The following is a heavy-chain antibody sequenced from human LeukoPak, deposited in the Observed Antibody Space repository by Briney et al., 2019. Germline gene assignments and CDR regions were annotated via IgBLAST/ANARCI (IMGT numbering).Heavy chain of an antibody. CDR2: IPSDGSKI. D-gene: IGHD2-2*01. Sequence: GGSLRLSCAASGFTFSSYGMHWVRQAPGKGLEWVAFIPSDGSKIYYADSVKGRFTISRDNSKNTVYLQMNTLRAEDTAVYYCAKQDIAVVPASFFFKTEFDFWGQGALVIVSS. CDR1: GFTFSSYG. J-gene: IGHJ4*02. CDR3: AKQDIAVVPASFFFKTEFDF. V-gene: IGHV3-30*02.